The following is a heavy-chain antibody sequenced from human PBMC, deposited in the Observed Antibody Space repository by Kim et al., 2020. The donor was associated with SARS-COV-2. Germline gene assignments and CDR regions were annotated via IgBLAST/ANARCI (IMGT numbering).Heavy chain of an antibody. CDR3: AADLSSSRNFDY. V-gene: IGHV1-58*01. D-gene: IGHD6-13*01. J-gene: IGHJ4*02. Sequence: NYAQKFQEGDTITRDMSTSPAYMELSSLRYEDTAVYYCAADLSSSRNFDYWGQGTLVTVSS.